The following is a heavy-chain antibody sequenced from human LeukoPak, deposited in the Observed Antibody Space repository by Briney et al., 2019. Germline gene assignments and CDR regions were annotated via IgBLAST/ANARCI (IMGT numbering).Heavy chain of an antibody. CDR3: ARCRGSYDY. CDR1: GASCSGYY. J-gene: IGHJ4*02. Sequence: SETESLICAVYGASCSGYYWSWTRQPPGKGLEWIGEINHSGSTNYNPSLKSRVTISVDTSKNQFSLKLSSVTAADTAVYYGARCRGSYDYWGPVTLVTVSS. V-gene: IGHV4-34*01. CDR2: INHSGST. D-gene: IGHD1-26*01.